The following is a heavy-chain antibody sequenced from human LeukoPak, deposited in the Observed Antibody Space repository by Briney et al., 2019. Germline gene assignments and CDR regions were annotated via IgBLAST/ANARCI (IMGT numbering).Heavy chain of an antibody. V-gene: IGHV3-30*03. CDR3: ATSASRHCSSTSCYYYYGMDV. CDR1: GFTFSSSTFGSYT. CDR2: ISYDGSNK. D-gene: IGHD2-2*01. J-gene: IGHJ6*02. Sequence: PGGSLRLSCATSGFTFSSSTFGSYTMTWVRQAPGKGLEWVAVISYDGSNKYYADSVKGRFTISRDNSKSTLYLQMNSLRAEDTAVYYCATSASRHCSSTSCYYYYGMDVRGQGTTVTVSS.